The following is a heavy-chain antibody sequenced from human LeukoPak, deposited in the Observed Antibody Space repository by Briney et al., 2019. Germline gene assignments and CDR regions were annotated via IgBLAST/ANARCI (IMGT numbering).Heavy chain of an antibody. CDR2: ISGDGGST. Sequence: GGSLRFSCAASGFTFDDYAMHWVRQAPGKGLEWVSLISGDGGSTYYADSVKGRFTISRDNSKNSLYLQMNSLRTEDTALYYCAKGGYCSGGSCYSYFDYWGQGTLVTVSS. CDR3: AKGGYCSGGSCYSYFDY. J-gene: IGHJ4*02. V-gene: IGHV3-43*02. D-gene: IGHD2-15*01. CDR1: GFTFDDYA.